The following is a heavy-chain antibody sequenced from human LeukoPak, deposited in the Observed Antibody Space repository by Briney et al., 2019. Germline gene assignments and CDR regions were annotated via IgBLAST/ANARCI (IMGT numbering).Heavy chain of an antibody. CDR2: IIPIFGTA. CDR3: ARGSGIQLFSY. V-gene: IGHV1-69*05. CDR1: GGTFSSYA. D-gene: IGHD5-18*01. J-gene: IGHJ4*02. Sequence: SVKVSCKASGGTFSSYAISWVRQAPGQGLEGMGGIIPIFGTANYAQKFQGRVTITTDESMSTAYMELSSLRSEDTAVYYCARGSGIQLFSYWGQGTLVTVSS.